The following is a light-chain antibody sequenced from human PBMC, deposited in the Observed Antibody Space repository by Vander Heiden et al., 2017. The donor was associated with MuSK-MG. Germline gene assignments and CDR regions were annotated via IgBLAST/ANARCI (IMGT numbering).Light chain of an antibody. CDR2: DAS. Sequence: EIVLTQSPATLSLSPGERATLSCRASQSVSSYLAWYQQKPGQAPRLLIYDASNRATGIPARFSGSGFGTDFTLTISSRALEDFAVYSCQQRSNWPPITFGQGTRLEIK. CDR3: QQRSNWPPIT. J-gene: IGKJ5*01. CDR1: QSVSSY. V-gene: IGKV3-11*01.